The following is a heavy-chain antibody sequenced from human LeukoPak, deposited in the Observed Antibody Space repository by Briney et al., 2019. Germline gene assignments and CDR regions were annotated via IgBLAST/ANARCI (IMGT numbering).Heavy chain of an antibody. CDR3: ARAIGMPDY. D-gene: IGHD2-2*01. V-gene: IGHV3-74*01. J-gene: IGHJ4*02. CDR1: GFTFSSYA. Sequence: GGSLRLSCAASGFTFSSYAMSWVRQAPGKGLVWVSRINSDGSSSSYADSVKGRFTISRDNAKNTLYLQMNSLRAEDTAVYYCARAIGMPDYWGQGTLVTVSP. CDR2: INSDGSSS.